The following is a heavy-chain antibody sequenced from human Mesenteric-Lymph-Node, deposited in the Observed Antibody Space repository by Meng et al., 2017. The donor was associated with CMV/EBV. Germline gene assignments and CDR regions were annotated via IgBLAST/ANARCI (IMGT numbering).Heavy chain of an antibody. J-gene: IGHJ5*02. CDR2: TNPNTGGT. V-gene: IGHV1-2*02. D-gene: IGHD3-10*01. CDR1: GYTFTDKF. Sequence: ASVKVSCKASGYTFTDKFLHWVRQAPGQGLEWMGWTNPNTGGTNYAQKFQGRVTMTRDTSISTAYMELSRLRSDDTAVYYCARVLQPPYYYGSGSYSQFDPWGQGTLVTVSS. CDR3: ARVLQPPYYYGSGSYSQFDP.